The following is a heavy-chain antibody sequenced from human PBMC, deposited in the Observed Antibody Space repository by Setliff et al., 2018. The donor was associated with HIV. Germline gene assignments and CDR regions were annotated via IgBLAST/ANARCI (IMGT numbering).Heavy chain of an antibody. J-gene: IGHJ3*01. CDR2: VYHSGSA. Sequence: SETLSLTCAVSGGSISSGNWLNWVRQPQGKGLEWIGEVYHSGSANYNPSLKSRVTISVDKSKNQFSLKLSSVTAADTAVYYCARGDNFWSGYNFWGQGTMVTVSS. D-gene: IGHD3-3*01. CDR1: GGSISSGNW. CDR3: ARGDNFWSGYNF. V-gene: IGHV4-4*02.